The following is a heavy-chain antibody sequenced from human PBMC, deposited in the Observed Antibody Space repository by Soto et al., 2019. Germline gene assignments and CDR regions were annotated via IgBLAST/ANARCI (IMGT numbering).Heavy chain of an antibody. J-gene: IGHJ4*02. V-gene: IGHV3-49*03. CDR1: VFTSGDYA. D-gene: IGHD6-19*01. CDR3: TRVVRSGRPFDY. Sequence: GGSLRLSCTASVFTSGDYAMSWFCQAPGKGLEWVGFIRSKAYGGTTEYAASVKGRFTISRDDSKSIAYLQMNSLKTEDTAVYYCTRVVRSGRPFDYRGQGTLVTVSS. CDR2: IRSKAYGGTT.